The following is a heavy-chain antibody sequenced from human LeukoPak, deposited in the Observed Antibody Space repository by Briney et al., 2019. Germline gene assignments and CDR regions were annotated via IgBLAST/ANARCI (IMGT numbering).Heavy chain of an antibody. J-gene: IGHJ6*03. CDR3: AKSRSNYYYYYYMDV. CDR1: GFTFSSYW. Sequence: GGSLRLSCAASGFTFSSYWMSWVRQAPGKGLEWVANIKQDGSEKYYVDSVKGRFTISRDNSKNTLYLQMNSLRAEDTAVYYCAKSRSNYYYYYYMDVWGKGTTVTVSS. CDR2: IKQDGSEK. V-gene: IGHV3-7*03.